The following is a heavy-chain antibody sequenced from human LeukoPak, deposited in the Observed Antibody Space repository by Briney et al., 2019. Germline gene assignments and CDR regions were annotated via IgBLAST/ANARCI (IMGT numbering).Heavy chain of an antibody. J-gene: IGHJ6*03. Sequence: SETLSLTCTVSGGSFSTYYWTWIRQPPGKGLEWIGYIYYSGSTNYNPSLKSRVTISVDTSKNQFSLKVSSVTAADTAVYYCARDNPMVRGVRTYYYMDVWGKGTTVTVSS. CDR2: IYYSGST. CDR1: GGSFSTYY. CDR3: ARDNPMVRGVRTYYYMDV. D-gene: IGHD3-10*01. V-gene: IGHV4-59*01.